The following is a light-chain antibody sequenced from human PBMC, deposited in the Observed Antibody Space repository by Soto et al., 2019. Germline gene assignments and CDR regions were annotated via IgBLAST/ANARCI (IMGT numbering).Light chain of an antibody. CDR1: QSVSSTY. Sequence: EIVLTQSPGTLSLSPGERATLSCRASQSVSSTYLAWYQQKPGQAPRLLIYGASGRATGIPDRFSGSGSGTDLTLTISRLDPDDVAVYYCQQYGSSITFGQGPRLEIK. V-gene: IGKV3-20*01. CDR3: QQYGSSIT. J-gene: IGKJ5*01. CDR2: GAS.